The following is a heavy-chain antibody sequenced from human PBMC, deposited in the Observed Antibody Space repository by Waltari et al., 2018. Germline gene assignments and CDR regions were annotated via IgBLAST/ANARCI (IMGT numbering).Heavy chain of an antibody. CDR1: GGSIRSYY. CDR3: ARDGTTVVTVGYFDY. Sequence: QVQLQESGPGLVKPSETLSLTCTVSGGSIRSYYWSWIRQPAGKGLGWIGRLYTSGSTNYTPSPKWRVTMSVDPSKNQFALKLSCVTAADTAVYYCARDGTTVVTVGYFDYWGQGTLVTVSS. J-gene: IGHJ4*02. CDR2: LYTSGST. V-gene: IGHV4-4*07. D-gene: IGHD4-17*01.